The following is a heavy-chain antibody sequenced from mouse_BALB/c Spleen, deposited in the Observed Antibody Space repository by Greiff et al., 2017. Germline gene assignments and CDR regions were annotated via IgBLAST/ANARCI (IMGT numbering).Heavy chain of an antibody. CDR1: GFTFSSYG. D-gene: IGHD2-4*01. J-gene: IGHJ4*01. V-gene: IGHV5-6*01. CDR2: ISSGGSYT. CDR3: ARQPYDYGDAMDY. Sequence: EVQRVESGGDLVKPGGSLKLSCAASGFTFSSYGMSWVRQTPDKRLEWVATISSGGSYTYYPDSVKGRFTISRDNAKNTLYLQMSSLKSEDTAMYYCARQPYDYGDAMDYWGQGTSVTVSS.